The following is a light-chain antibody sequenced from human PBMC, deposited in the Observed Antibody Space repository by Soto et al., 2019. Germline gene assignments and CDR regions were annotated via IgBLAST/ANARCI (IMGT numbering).Light chain of an antibody. CDR1: SSDVCGYNY. CDR2: EVS. CDR3: SSFAGSINFXFYV. J-gene: IGLJ1*01. Sequence: QSALTQPPSASGSPVQSVTISCTGTSSDVCGYNYLSWYQQHPGKSPKLILYEVSNRPSGVPNRFSGSKSGNTASLTVSGHQAEDEADYYCSSFAGSINFXFYVLGTGTKVXVX. V-gene: IGLV2-8*01.